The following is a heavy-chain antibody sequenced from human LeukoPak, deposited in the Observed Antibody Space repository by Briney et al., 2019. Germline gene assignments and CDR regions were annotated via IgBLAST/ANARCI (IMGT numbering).Heavy chain of an antibody. Sequence: ASVKVSCKGSGFPFNGYYMHWVRQAPGQGPEWMGWLNPNSGDTNNAQKFHGRVTMTRDTSISAAHMELRSLRCDDTAVYHCAREGDSSADAFDIWGLGTMVTVSS. V-gene: IGHV1-2*02. D-gene: IGHD3-22*01. J-gene: IGHJ3*02. CDR2: LNPNSGDT. CDR3: AREGDSSADAFDI. CDR1: GFPFNGYY.